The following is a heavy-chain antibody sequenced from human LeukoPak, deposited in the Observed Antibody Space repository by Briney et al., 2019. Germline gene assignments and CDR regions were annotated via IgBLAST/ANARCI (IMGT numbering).Heavy chain of an antibody. Sequence: SETLSLTCAVYGGSLSASYWSWIRQPPGKGLEWIGEINHTGSTNYNPSLKSRVTISVDTSKNQFSLKLSSVTAADTAVYYCARHQRGSPMVRIFDPWGQGTLVTVSS. V-gene: IGHV4-34*01. CDR2: INHTGST. J-gene: IGHJ5*02. CDR3: ARHQRGSPMVRIFDP. CDR1: GGSLSASY. D-gene: IGHD3-10*01.